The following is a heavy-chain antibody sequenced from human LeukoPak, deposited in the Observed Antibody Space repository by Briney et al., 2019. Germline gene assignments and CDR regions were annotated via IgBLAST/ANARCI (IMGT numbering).Heavy chain of an antibody. Sequence: GGSLRLSCVASGFTFGRYEMNWVRQAPGKGLEWLSYIHNSANIIYYADSVKGRFTISRGNAKNSLYLQMNSLRVEDTALYYCARECLENDYGSGGVGSDYWGRGTLVTVSS. V-gene: IGHV3-48*03. CDR2: IHNSANII. D-gene: IGHD2-15*01. CDR1: GFTFGRYE. J-gene: IGHJ4*02. CDR3: ARECLENDYGSGGVGSDY.